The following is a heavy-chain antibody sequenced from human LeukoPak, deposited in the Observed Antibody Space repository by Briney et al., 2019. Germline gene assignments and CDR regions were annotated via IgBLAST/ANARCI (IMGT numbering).Heavy chain of an antibody. D-gene: IGHD6-13*01. Sequence: GASLKISCKGSGYSFTSYWIGWVRPMPGKGLEWMGIIYPGDSDTRYSPSFQGQVTISADKSISTAYLQWSSLKASDTAMYYCARRSIAAAGRGGYYYYMDVWGKETTVTVSS. CDR2: IYPGDSDT. CDR1: GYSFTSYW. CDR3: ARRSIAAAGRGGYYYYMDV. J-gene: IGHJ6*03. V-gene: IGHV5-51*01.